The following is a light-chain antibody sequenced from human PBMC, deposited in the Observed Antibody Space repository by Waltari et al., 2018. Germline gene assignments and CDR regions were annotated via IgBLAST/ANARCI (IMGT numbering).Light chain of an antibody. Sequence: SYELTQPPSVSVSPGQTARITCSGDALPKRYTYWYQQKSGQAPVLVIHEDNKRPSGIPERMSGSSSGTMAALTISGVQVDDEATYHCYSRDSSGEQRVFGGGTKLTVL. CDR1: ALPKRY. CDR2: EDN. J-gene: IGLJ3*02. V-gene: IGLV3-10*01. CDR3: YSRDSSGEQRV.